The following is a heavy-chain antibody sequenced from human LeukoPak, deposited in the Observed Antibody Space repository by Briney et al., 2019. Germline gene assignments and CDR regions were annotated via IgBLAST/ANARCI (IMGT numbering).Heavy chain of an antibody. CDR3: ARDSSSHLGX. D-gene: IGHD6-13*01. V-gene: IGHV1-69*05. CDR2: IIPIFGTA. J-gene: IGHJ4*02. CDR1: GGTFSSYA. Sequence: ASVKVSCKASGGTFSSYAISWVRQSPGQGLEWMGGIIPIFGTANYAQKFQGRVTISTDESTSTAYMELSSLRSDDTAVYYCARDSSSHLGXXGQGTLVTVSS.